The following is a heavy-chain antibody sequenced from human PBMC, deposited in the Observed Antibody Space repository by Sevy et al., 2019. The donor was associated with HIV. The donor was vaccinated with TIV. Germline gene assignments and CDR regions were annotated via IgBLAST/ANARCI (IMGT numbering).Heavy chain of an antibody. Sequence: GGSLRLSCAASGFTISRFSMNWVRQAPGKTLEWISYISSSGSSLYYADSVKGRFSISRDNAKRSLYLQMNSRRDEDTAVYSCARASSPYCGGDCLYAFNIWGQGTMVTVSS. D-gene: IGHD2-21*02. J-gene: IGHJ3*02. V-gene: IGHV3-48*02. CDR3: ARASSPYCGGDCLYAFNI. CDR2: ISSSGSSL. CDR1: GFTISRFS.